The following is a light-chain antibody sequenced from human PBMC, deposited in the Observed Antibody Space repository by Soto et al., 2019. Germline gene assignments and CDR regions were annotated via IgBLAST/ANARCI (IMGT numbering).Light chain of an antibody. V-gene: IGKV3-11*01. Sequence: EIVLTQSPATLSLSPGERATLSCRASQSVSSYLAWYQQKPGQAPRLLIYDASNRATGIPARFSGSGSGTDFTLTISSPEPEDFAVYYCQQRSNWLPYTFGQGTKLEIK. CDR1: QSVSSY. J-gene: IGKJ2*01. CDR2: DAS. CDR3: QQRSNWLPYT.